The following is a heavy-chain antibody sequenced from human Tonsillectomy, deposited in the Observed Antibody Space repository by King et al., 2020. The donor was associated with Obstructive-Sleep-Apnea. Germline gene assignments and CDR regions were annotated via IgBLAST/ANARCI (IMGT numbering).Heavy chain of an antibody. D-gene: IGHD3-16*01. CDR2: IWDDGSNK. CDR3: PKDAGAWGSGDY. Sequence: VQLVESGGGVVQPGRSLRLSCAASGFTFSSYGMHWVRQAPGKGLEWVAVIWDDGSNKYYADSVKGRFTISRDNSKNTLYLQMNSLRAEDTAVCYCPKDAGAWGSGDYWGQGTLVTVSS. V-gene: IGHV3-33*06. CDR1: GFTFSSYG. J-gene: IGHJ4*02.